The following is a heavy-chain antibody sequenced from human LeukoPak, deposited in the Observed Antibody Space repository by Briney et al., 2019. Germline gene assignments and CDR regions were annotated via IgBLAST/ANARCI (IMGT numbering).Heavy chain of an antibody. J-gene: IGHJ4*02. CDR2: ISFDGNNK. Sequence: GGSLRLFCAASGFTFSTYAMHWVRQAPGKGLEWVTVISFDGNNKNYADSVKGRFTISRDSSKNTLYLQLNSLRAEDTAVYYCARSPGLVGANYFDYWGQGTLVTVSS. CDR1: GFTFSTYA. V-gene: IGHV3-30*04. CDR3: ARSPGLVGANYFDY. D-gene: IGHD1-26*01.